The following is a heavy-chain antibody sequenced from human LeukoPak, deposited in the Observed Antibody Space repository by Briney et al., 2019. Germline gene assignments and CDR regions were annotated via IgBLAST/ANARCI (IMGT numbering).Heavy chain of an antibody. Sequence: GGSLRLSCAASGFTFRSYAMHWVRQAPGKGLEWVAVVSYDGSLRYYAESVEGRFTISRDNSNNMFYLQMNSLRPEDTAMYYSARDPSGATTHFDDWGQGTLVTVSS. D-gene: IGHD2-8*02. J-gene: IGHJ4*02. CDR3: ARDPSGATTHFDD. CDR1: GFTFRSYA. V-gene: IGHV3-30*04. CDR2: VSYDGSLR.